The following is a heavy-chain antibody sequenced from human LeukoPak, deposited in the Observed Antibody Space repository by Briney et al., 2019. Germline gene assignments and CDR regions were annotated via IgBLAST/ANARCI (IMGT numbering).Heavy chain of an antibody. Sequence: GRSLRLSCAASGFTFSSYAMSWVRQAPGKGLEWVSAISGSGGSTYYADSVKGRFTISRDNSKNTLYLQMNSLRAEDTAVYYCAKALGGSGSYYNLYYFDYWGQGTLVTVSS. CDR3: AKALGGSGSYYNLYYFDY. CDR2: ISGSGGST. CDR1: GFTFSSYA. J-gene: IGHJ4*02. D-gene: IGHD3-10*01. V-gene: IGHV3-23*01.